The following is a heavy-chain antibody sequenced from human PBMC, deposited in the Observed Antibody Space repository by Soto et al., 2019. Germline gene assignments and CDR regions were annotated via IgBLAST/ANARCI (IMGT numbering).Heavy chain of an antibody. CDR2: IIPIFGTA. D-gene: IGHD3-9*01. V-gene: IGHV1-69*01. CDR3: ARGLTYYDILTGYYHSKHFDY. J-gene: IGHJ4*02. CDR1: GGTFSSYA. Sequence: QMQLVQSGAEVKKPGSSVKVSCKASGGTFSSYAISWVRQAPGQGLEWMGGIIPIFGTANYAQKFQGRVTITADESTSTAYMELSSLRSEDTAVYYCARGLTYYDILTGYYHSKHFDYWGQGTLVTVSS.